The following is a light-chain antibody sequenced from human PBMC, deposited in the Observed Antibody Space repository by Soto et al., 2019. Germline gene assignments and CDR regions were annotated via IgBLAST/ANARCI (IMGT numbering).Light chain of an antibody. CDR1: QSVSSD. CDR3: QQFYRGWT. CDR2: GAS. Sequence: EIVMTQSPATLSVSPGKSATLSCRASQSVSSDLAWYQQKPGQAPSLLIYGASTRATGIPARFSGSGSGTEFTLTISSLQSEDFAVYYCQQFYRGWTFGQGTKVEIE. J-gene: IGKJ1*01. V-gene: IGKV3-15*01.